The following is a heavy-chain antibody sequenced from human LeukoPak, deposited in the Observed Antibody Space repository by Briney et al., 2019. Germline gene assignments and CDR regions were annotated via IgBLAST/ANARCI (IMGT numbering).Heavy chain of an antibody. D-gene: IGHD3-3*01. Sequence: SETLSLTCAVYGGSFSGYYWSWIRQPPGKGLEWIGEINDSGSTNYNPSLKSRVTISIDMSKNQFSLKLSSVTGADTAVYYCARRRYYDWGQGTLVTVSS. V-gene: IGHV4-34*01. CDR1: GGSFSGYY. CDR3: ARRRYYD. CDR2: INDSGST. J-gene: IGHJ4*02.